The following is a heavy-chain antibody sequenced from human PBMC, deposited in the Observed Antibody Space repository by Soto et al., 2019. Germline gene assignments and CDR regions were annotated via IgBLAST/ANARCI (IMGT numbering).Heavy chain of an antibody. CDR2: INHLGSI. Sequence: SETLSLTCVVSGGSLSDYFWSWISQPPGMALEWIGEINHLGSINYNPSLKSRVTMSVDTSKNQFSLTLNSVTAADTATYYCARGGISHWAYFYYMDVWDRGTTVT. J-gene: IGHJ6*03. CDR1: GGSLSDYF. D-gene: IGHD2-21*01. CDR3: ARGGISHWAYFYYMDV. V-gene: IGHV4-34*01.